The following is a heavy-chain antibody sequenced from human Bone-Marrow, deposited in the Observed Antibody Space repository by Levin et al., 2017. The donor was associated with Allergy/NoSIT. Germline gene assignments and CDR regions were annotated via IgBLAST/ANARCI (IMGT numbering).Heavy chain of an antibody. J-gene: IGHJ6*02. V-gene: IGHV3-7*01. CDR1: GFSFSIYW. Sequence: GESLKISCVGSGFSFSIYWMGWVRQAPGKGLEWVANMSPEGNDKYNPDSIEGRFTISRDNAKRSLFLQMNSLRAEDTAIYYCARYGFTNGLDVWGPGTTVTVSS. D-gene: IGHD2-2*01. CDR3: ARYGFTNGLDV. CDR2: MSPEGNDK.